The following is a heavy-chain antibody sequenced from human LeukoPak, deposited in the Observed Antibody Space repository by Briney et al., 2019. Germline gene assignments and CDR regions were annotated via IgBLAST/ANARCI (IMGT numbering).Heavy chain of an antibody. CDR1: GGSINSSDYY. V-gene: IGHV4-39*01. D-gene: IGHD4-23*01. CDR3: ARHGGLPAVVEGFDP. Sequence: SETLSLTCTVSGGSINSSDYYWAWIRQSPGRGLERIGSIYYSGTTFYSVSLRSRVTISIDSSKNQISLKLRSVNVSDTAVYCARHGGLPAVVEGFDPWGRGFLVTVSS. J-gene: IGHJ5*02. CDR2: IYYSGTT.